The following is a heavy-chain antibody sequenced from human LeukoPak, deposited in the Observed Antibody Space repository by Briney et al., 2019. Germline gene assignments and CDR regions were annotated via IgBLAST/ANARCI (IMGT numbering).Heavy chain of an antibody. CDR1: GGSISSSY. Sequence: PSETLSLTCTVSGGSISSSYWSWIRQPPGEGLEWIGYIYYTGSTNYNPSLKSRVTISVDTSKNQFSLELSSVTAADTAVSYCASSSWYGNWFDPSGQGTLVTASS. J-gene: IGHJ5*02. CDR2: IYYTGST. D-gene: IGHD6-13*01. CDR3: ASSSWYGNWFDP. V-gene: IGHV4-59*01.